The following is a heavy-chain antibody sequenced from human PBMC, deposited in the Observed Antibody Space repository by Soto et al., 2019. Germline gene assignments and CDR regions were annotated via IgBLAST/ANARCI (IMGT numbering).Heavy chain of an antibody. Sequence: QVQLVQSGAEVKKPGASVKVSCKASGYTFTGYYMHWVRQAPGQGLEWMGWINPNSGGTKYAQKFQGWVTMTRDTSISTAYMELSRLRSDDTAVYYCARGGVLRYFDWPYGGGMDVWGQGTTVTVSS. CDR3: ARGGVLRYFDWPYGGGMDV. CDR1: GYTFTGYY. D-gene: IGHD3-9*01. CDR2: INPNSGGT. J-gene: IGHJ6*02. V-gene: IGHV1-2*04.